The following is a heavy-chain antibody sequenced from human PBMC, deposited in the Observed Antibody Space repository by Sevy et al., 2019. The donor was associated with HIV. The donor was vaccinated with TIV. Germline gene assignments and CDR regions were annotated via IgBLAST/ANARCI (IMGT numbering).Heavy chain of an antibody. D-gene: IGHD6-13*01. CDR1: GFTISDYF. J-gene: IGHJ4*02. CDR3: AKDWGIAAAGGDY. Sequence: LRLSCAAAGFTISDYFMTWIRQAPGKGLEWVSYISSSGDTIYYADSVKGRFTISRDNARNSLYLQMNSLRAEDTAVYYCAKDWGIAAAGGDYWGQGTLVTVSS. CDR2: ISSSGDTI. V-gene: IGHV3-11*04.